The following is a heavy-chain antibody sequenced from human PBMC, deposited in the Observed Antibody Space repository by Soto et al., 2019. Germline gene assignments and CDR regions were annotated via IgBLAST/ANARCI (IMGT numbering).Heavy chain of an antibody. Sequence: QVQLVQSGAEVKKPGSSVKVSCKASGGTFSSYAISWVRQAPGQGLEWMGGIIPIFGTANYAQKFQGRVTITADESTTTAYMELGSLRSGDPAVYYCARALVRKVSWFDPWGQGTLVTVSS. CDR2: IIPIFGTA. V-gene: IGHV1-69*01. D-gene: IGHD2-8*02. CDR1: GGTFSSYA. CDR3: ARALVRKVSWFDP. J-gene: IGHJ5*02.